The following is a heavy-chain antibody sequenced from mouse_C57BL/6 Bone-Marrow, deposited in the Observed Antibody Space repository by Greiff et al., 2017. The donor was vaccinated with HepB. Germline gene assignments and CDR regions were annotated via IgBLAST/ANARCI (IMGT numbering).Heavy chain of an antibody. J-gene: IGHJ3*01. CDR3: ARELTGTGWFAY. D-gene: IGHD4-1*01. V-gene: IGHV3-6*01. CDR1: GYSITSGYY. CDR2: ISYDGSN. Sequence: EVKLMESGPGLVKPSQSLSLTCSVTGYSITSGYYWNWIRQFPGNKLEWMGYISYDGSNNYNPSLKSRISITRDTSKNQFFLKLNSVTTEDTATYYCARELTGTGWFAYWGQGTLVTVSA.